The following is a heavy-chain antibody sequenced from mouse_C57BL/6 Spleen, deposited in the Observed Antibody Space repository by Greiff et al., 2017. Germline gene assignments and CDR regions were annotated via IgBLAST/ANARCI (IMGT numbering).Heavy chain of an antibody. D-gene: IGHD1-1*01. J-gene: IGHJ4*01. CDR3: ASNYYGSSYEGGAMDY. CDR1: GYTFTSYW. Sequence: VQLQQPGAELVRPGSSVKLSCRASGYTFTSYWMHWVKQRPIQGLEWIGNIDPSDSETHYNQKFKDKATLTVDKSSSTAYMQLSSLTSEDSAVYYCASNYYGSSYEGGAMDYWGQGTSVTVSS. V-gene: IGHV1-52*01. CDR2: IDPSDSET.